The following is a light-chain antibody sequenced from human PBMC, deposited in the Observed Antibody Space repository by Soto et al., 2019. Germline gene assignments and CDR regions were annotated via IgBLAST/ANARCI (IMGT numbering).Light chain of an antibody. CDR1: QNILKH. J-gene: IGKJ3*01. V-gene: IGKV1-39*01. CDR3: QQTVNTYCT. CDR2: GAS. Sequence: IQLTQSPSSLSAAVGDRVTITCRTSQNILKHLNWYQLKPGKVPKILIYGASTLHNGVPSRFSAGASRSLFTLTISNLQPDDFATYCCQQTVNTYCTFGPWT.